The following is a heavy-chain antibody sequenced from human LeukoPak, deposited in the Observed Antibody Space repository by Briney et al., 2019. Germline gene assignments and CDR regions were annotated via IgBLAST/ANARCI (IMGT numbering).Heavy chain of an antibody. CDR1: GFAFNKYW. Sequence: GGSLRLSCAASGFAFNKYWMHWVRQAPGKGLVWVPRINGDGSTTSYADSVKGGFTISRDNAKNTLYLQMSSLRAEDTAVYYCATGNYYDSRGYYTFGHWGQGTLVTVSS. CDR3: ATGNYYDSRGYYTFGH. CDR2: INGDGSTT. J-gene: IGHJ4*02. V-gene: IGHV3-74*01. D-gene: IGHD3-22*01.